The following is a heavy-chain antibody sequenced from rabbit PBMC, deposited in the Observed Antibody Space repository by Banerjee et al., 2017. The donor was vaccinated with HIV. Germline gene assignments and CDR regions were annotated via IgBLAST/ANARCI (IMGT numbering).Heavy chain of an antibody. V-gene: IGHV1S45*01. CDR3: ARDSDSCDFV. J-gene: IGHJ4*01. CDR2: IGIGSGDT. Sequence: QEQLVESGGGLVQPEGSLTLTCTASGFSFSSSYYMCWVRQAPGKGLQWIACIGIGSGDTYYASWAKGRFTISKTSSTTVTLQVTSLTAADTATYFCARDSDSCDFVWGPGTLVTVS. CDR1: GFSFSSSYY. D-gene: IGHD4-1*01.